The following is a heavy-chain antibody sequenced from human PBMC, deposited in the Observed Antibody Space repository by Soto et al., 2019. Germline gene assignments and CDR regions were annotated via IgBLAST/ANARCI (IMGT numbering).Heavy chain of an antibody. CDR3: ARGRTVRNYADDSSDYFYFFDY. D-gene: IGHD3-22*01. Sequence: SETLSLTCTVSGDSISTFYWGWMRQSPGKELEWIGYVYYTGSTNYNPSLKSRVTISVDRSKNQFSLKLTSANAADTAVYYCARGRTVRNYADDSSDYFYFFDYWGQGTLVTVSS. CDR1: GDSISTFY. J-gene: IGHJ4*02. CDR2: VYYTGST. V-gene: IGHV4-59*01.